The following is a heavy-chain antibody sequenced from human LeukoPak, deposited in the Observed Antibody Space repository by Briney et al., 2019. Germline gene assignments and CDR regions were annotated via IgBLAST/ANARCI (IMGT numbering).Heavy chain of an antibody. J-gene: IGHJ4*02. CDR1: GFTFSSYS. CDR3: ARSITTVITFDY. CDR2: ISSSSGYI. Sequence: GGSLRLSCAASGFTFSSYSMNWVRQAPGKGLEWVSSISSSSGYIYYADSVKGRFTISRDNAKNSLYLQMNSLRAEDTAVYYCARSITTVITFDYWGQGTLVTVSS. D-gene: IGHD4-17*01. V-gene: IGHV3-21*01.